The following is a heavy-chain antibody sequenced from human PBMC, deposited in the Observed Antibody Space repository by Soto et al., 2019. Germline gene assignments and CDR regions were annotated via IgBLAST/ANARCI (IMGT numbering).Heavy chain of an antibody. V-gene: IGHV3-9*01. CDR1: GFTFDDYA. CDR2: ISWNSGSI. CDR3: AKDMSPPYSSGWGGFDY. Sequence: EVQLVESGGGLVQPGRSLRLSCAASGFTFDDYAMHWVRQAPGKGLEWVSGISWNSGSIGYADSVKGRFTISRDNAKNSLYLQMNSLRAEDTALYYCAKDMSPPYSSGWGGFDYWGQGTLVTVSS. D-gene: IGHD6-19*01. J-gene: IGHJ4*02.